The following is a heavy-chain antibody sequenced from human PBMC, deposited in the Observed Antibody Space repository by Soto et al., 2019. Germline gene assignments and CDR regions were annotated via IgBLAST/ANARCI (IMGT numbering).Heavy chain of an antibody. V-gene: IGHV3-30*18. CDR3: AKDPRYDSSGYYYYYYYYGMDV. J-gene: IGHJ6*02. CDR1: GFTFSSYG. D-gene: IGHD3-22*01. CDR2: ISYDGSNK. Sequence: GSLRLSCAASGFTFSSYGMHWVRQAPGKGLEWVAVISYDGSNKYYADSVKGRFTISRDNSKNTLYLQMNSLRAEDTAVYYCAKDPRYDSSGYYYYYYYYGMDVWGQGTTVTVSS.